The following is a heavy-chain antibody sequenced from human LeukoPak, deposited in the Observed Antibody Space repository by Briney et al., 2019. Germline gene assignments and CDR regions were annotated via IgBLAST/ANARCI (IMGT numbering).Heavy chain of an antibody. V-gene: IGHV4-30-4*08. D-gene: IGHD3-22*01. CDR3: ARGRLYYDSSGYYPNFDY. CDR1: GGSISSGDYY. Sequence: SQTLSLTCTVSGGSISSGDYYWSWIRQPPGKGLEWIGYIYYSGSTYYNPSLKSRVTISVDMSKNQFSLKLSSVTAADTAVYYCARGRLYYDSSGYYPNFDYWGQGTLVTVSS. J-gene: IGHJ4*02. CDR2: IYYSGST.